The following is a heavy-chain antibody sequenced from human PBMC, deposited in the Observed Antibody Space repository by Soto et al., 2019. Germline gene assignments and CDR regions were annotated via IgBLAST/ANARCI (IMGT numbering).Heavy chain of an antibody. CDR2: IYYSGST. CDR1: GGSISSGDYY. V-gene: IGHV4-30-4*01. CDR3: ARDRGERTLWFGELPTFDY. J-gene: IGHJ4*02. Sequence: QVQLQESGPGLVKPSQTLSLTCTVSGGSISSGDYYWSWIRQPPGKGLEWIGYIYYSGSTYYNPSLKSRVTISVDTSKNQFSLKLSSVTAADTAVYYCARDRGERTLWFGELPTFDYWGQGTLVTVSS. D-gene: IGHD3-10*01.